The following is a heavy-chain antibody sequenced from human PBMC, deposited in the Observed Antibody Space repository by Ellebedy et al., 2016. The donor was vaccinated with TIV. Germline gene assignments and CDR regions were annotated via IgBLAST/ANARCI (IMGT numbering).Heavy chain of an antibody. V-gene: IGHV3-64D*06. Sequence: GESLKISCAASGFSFKTFAMYWVRQAPGKGLEYVSTISGNGGDTHYTDSVKGRFTISRDTSKTTVYLQMQSLTPEDTAVYYCVRESDNGSYFEYWGQGTLVTVSA. D-gene: IGHD3-10*01. CDR3: VRESDNGSYFEY. J-gene: IGHJ4*02. CDR1: GFSFKTFA. CDR2: ISGNGGDT.